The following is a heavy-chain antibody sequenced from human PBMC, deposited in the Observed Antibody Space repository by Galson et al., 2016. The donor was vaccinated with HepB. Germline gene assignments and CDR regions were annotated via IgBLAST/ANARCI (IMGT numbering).Heavy chain of an antibody. CDR1: PINLNTYA. J-gene: IGHJ2*01. V-gene: IGHV3-48*02. Sequence: SLRLSCAASPINLNTYAMSWVRQAPGKGLEWVSYISSSSSSIYYADSVKGRFTISRDNAKNSLYLQMNSLRDEDTAVYYCATRYCSGGSCYSAAPGYWYFDLWGRGTLVTVSS. CDR3: ATRYCSGGSCYSAAPGYWYFDL. D-gene: IGHD2-15*01. CDR2: ISSSSSSI.